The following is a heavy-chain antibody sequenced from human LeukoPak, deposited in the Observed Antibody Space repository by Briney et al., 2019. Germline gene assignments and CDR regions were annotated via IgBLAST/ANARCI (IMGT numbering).Heavy chain of an antibody. CDR3: ARDFSGASRIDY. CDR1: GFTFSTYV. V-gene: IGHV3-30-3*01. D-gene: IGHD4/OR15-4a*01. J-gene: IGHJ4*02. Sequence: GGSLRLSCAASGFTFSTYVMTWVRQAPGKGLEWVAVISYDAYNKYYADSVKGRFTISRDNSKNTLFLQMNSLRVEDTAVYYCARDFSGASRIDYWGQGTLVTVSS. CDR2: ISYDAYNK.